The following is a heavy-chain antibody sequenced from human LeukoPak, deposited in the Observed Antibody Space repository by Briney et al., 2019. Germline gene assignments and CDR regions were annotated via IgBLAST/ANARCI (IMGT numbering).Heavy chain of an antibody. V-gene: IGHV4-39*01. CDR2: IYYSGST. CDR3: ARTSGSYYNPTYFDY. J-gene: IGHJ4*02. Sequence: SETPSLTCTVSGGSISSSSYYWGWIRQPPGKGLEWIGSIYYSGSTYYNPSLKSRVTISVDTSKNQFSLKLSSVTAADTAVYYCARTSGSYYNPTYFDYWGQGTLVTVSS. D-gene: IGHD3-10*01. CDR1: GGSISSSSYY.